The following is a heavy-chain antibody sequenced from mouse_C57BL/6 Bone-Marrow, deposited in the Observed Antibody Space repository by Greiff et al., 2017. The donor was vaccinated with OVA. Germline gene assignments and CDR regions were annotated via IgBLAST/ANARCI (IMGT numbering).Heavy chain of an antibody. D-gene: IGHD1-1*01. CDR2: IHPNSGST. CDR3: ASVITTVVYFDY. V-gene: IGHV1-64*01. Sequence: VQLQQSGAELVKPGASVKLSCKASGYTFTSYWMHWVKQRPGQGLEWIGMIHPNSGSTNYNEKFKSKATLTVDKSSSTAYMQLSSLTSEDSAVYYCASVITTVVYFDYWGQGTTLTVSS. J-gene: IGHJ2*01. CDR1: GYTFTSYW.